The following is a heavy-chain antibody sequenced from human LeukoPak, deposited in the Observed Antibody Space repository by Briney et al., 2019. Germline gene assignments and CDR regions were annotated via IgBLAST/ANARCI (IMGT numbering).Heavy chain of an antibody. CDR2: ISVSGKTI. CDR1: GFTFTDYY. J-gene: IGHJ4*02. Sequence: PGGSLRLSCAASGFTFTDYYMTWIRQAPGKGLEWVSYISVSGKTIYYADSVKGRFTISRDNAKKSLYLQMNSLRAEDTAVYYCARDLRYFDWLTVPSLDYWGQGTLVTVSS. D-gene: IGHD3-9*01. V-gene: IGHV3-11*01. CDR3: ARDLRYFDWLTVPSLDY.